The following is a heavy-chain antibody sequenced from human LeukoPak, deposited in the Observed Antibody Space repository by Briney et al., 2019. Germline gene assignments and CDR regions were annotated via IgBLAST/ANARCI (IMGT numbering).Heavy chain of an antibody. D-gene: IGHD4-11*01. Sequence: PSETLSLTCTVSSGSISSSNYYWGWIRQPPGMGLEWIGSIYYSGSTYYNPSLKSRVTISVDTSKNQFSLKLSSVTAADTAVYYCARSHNNFADYWGQGALVTVSS. J-gene: IGHJ4*02. CDR3: ARSHNNFADY. CDR2: IYYSGST. CDR1: SGSISSSNYY. V-gene: IGHV4-39*01.